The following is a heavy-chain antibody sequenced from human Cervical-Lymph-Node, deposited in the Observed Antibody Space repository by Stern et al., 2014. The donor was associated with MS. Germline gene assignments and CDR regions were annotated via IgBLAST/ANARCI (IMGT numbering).Heavy chain of an antibody. Sequence: VQLEESGAEVKKPGSSVKVSCKASGGTFNVYAINWLRQAPGQGLEWMGGIIPVMGTANYAQNFQGRVTITADASTRTSSMQLSSLRSDDTAVYYCARDGRHTNNFGLDVWGQGTTVTVSS. V-gene: IGHV1-69*01. CDR3: ARDGRHTNNFGLDV. CDR2: IIPVMGTA. J-gene: IGHJ6*02. CDR1: GGTFNVYA.